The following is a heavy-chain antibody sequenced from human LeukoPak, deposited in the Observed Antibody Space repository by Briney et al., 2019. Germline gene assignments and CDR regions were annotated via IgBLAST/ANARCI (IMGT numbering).Heavy chain of an antibody. D-gene: IGHD2-15*01. CDR3: ARFKGDYCSGGSCYSFGFDP. CDR2: IYYSGST. J-gene: IGHJ5*02. Sequence: SETLSLTCTVPGGSISSYYWSWIRQPPGKGLEWIGYIYYSGSTNYNPSLKSRVTISVDTSKNQFSLKLSSVTAADTAVYYCARFKGDYCSGGSCYSFGFDPWGQGTLVTVSS. CDR1: GGSISSYY. V-gene: IGHV4-59*08.